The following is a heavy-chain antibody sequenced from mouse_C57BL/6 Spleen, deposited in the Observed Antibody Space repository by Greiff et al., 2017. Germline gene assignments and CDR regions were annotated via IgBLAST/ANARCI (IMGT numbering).Heavy chain of an antibody. Sequence: EVQRVESGEGLVKPGGSLKLSCAASGFTFSSYAMSWVRQTPEKRLEWVAYISSGGDYIYYADTVKGRFTISRDNARNTLYLQMSSLKSEDTAMYYCTRNYYGSSPYYFDYWGQGTTLTVSS. J-gene: IGHJ2*01. CDR2: ISSGGDYI. CDR1: GFTFSSYA. V-gene: IGHV5-9-1*02. CDR3: TRNYYGSSPYYFDY. D-gene: IGHD1-1*01.